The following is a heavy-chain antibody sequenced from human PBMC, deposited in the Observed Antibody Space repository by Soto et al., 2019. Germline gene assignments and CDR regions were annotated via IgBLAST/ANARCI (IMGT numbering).Heavy chain of an antibody. D-gene: IGHD3-22*01. CDR1: GFSLSTSGVC. J-gene: IGHJ4*02. CDR3: ACHRGYYYDSSGYYPDY. V-gene: IGHV2-5*02. CDR2: IYWDDDK. Sequence: QITLKESGPTLVKPTQTLTLTCTFSGFSLSTSGVCVGWIRQPPGKALEWLALIYWDDDKRYSPSLKSRLTITKDTSKTQVVLTMTNMDPVETATYYCACHRGYYYDSSGYYPDYWGQGTLVTVSS.